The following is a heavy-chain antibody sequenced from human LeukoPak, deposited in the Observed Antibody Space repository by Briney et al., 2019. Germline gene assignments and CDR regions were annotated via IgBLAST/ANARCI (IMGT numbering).Heavy chain of an antibody. CDR1: GLTFSSHW. V-gene: IGHV3-74*01. Sequence: HTGGSLRLSCAASGLTFSSHWMHWVRQAPGKGLVWVSRITNDGSSTTYADSVKGRFTISRDNAKNMLYLQVNSLRAEDTAVYYCARTNPGYNFDYWGQGTLVTVSS. J-gene: IGHJ4*02. D-gene: IGHD5-18*01. CDR2: ITNDGSST. CDR3: ARTNPGYNFDY.